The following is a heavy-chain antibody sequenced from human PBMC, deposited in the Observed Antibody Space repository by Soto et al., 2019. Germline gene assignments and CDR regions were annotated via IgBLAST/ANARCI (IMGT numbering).Heavy chain of an antibody. CDR3: AQAGADYAQRSFDY. CDR1: GFTFSNYG. CDR2: IAYDGSNK. V-gene: IGHV3-30*18. J-gene: IGHJ4*02. Sequence: GGSLRVSCAASGFTFSNYGMHWGRQAPCKGLEWVAVIAYDGSNKYYADSVQGRFTISRDNPKNTLYLQMNSLRAEDTAVYYCAQAGADYAQRSFDYWGQGTLLTLSS. D-gene: IGHD2-2*01.